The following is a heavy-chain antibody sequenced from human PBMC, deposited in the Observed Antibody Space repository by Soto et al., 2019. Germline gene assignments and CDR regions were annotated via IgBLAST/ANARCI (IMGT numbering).Heavy chain of an antibody. J-gene: IGHJ5*02. CDR3: ARVWLRFGVRYNWFDP. CDR2: IIPLFGTA. Sequence: QVQLVQSGAEVKKPGSSVKVSCKASGGTFSSYAISWVRQAPGQGLEWMGGIIPLFGTANYAQKFQGRVTITADESSSTAYMELSSLRSEDTAVYYCARVWLRFGVRYNWFDPWGQGTLVTVSS. D-gene: IGHD5-12*01. V-gene: IGHV1-69*01. CDR1: GGTFSSYA.